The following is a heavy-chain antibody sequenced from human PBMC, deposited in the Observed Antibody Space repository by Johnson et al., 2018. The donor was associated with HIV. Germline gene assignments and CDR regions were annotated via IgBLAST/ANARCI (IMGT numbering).Heavy chain of an antibody. J-gene: IGHJ3*02. CDR3: ARVSSIAALWDAFDI. CDR1: GFTFSSYA. CDR2: IYSGGNT. Sequence: QVQLVESGGGVVQPGRSLRLSCVASGFTFSSYAMHWVRQAPGKGLEWVSVIYSGGNTFYADSVQGRFTISRENAKNSLYLQLTTLRAEDTAMYYCARVSSIAALWDAFDIWGQGTMVTVSS. D-gene: IGHD6-6*01. V-gene: IGHV3-NL1*01.